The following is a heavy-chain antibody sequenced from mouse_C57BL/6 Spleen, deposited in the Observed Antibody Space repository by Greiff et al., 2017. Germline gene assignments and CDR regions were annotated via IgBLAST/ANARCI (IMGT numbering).Heavy chain of an antibody. V-gene: IGHV1-82*01. CDR3: ARYRIITTVVATDYYAMDY. Sequence: QVQLQQSGPELVKPGASVKISCKASGYAFSSSWMNWVKQRPGKGLEWIGRIYPGDGDTNYNGKFKGKATLTADKSSSTAYMQLSSLTSEDSAVYFCARYRIITTVVATDYYAMDYWGQGTSVTVSS. CDR2: IYPGDGDT. D-gene: IGHD1-1*01. CDR1: GYAFSSSW. J-gene: IGHJ4*01.